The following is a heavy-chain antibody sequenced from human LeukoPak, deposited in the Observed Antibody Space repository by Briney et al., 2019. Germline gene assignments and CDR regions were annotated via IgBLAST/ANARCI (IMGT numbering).Heavy chain of an antibody. D-gene: IGHD6-19*01. CDR2: IYDTGTT. V-gene: IGHV4-59*08. J-gene: IGHJ4*02. Sequence: PSETLSLTRTVSGGSISGFVWSWIRQPPGEGLDYIGFIYDTGTTNYNPLLKSRVTLSVDTSKNQFSLKLNSVTAADTAVYYCARLTKGEQWLAYYFDYWGQGALVTVSS. CDR3: ARLTKGEQWLAYYFDY. CDR1: GGSISGFV.